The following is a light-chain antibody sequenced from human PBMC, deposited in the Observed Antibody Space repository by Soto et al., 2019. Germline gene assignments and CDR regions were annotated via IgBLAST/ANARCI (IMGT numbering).Light chain of an antibody. CDR2: DVS. CDR1: SSDVGGYNY. V-gene: IGLV2-14*01. CDR3: SSYTSSSNYV. J-gene: IGLJ1*01. Sequence: QSALTQPASVSGSPGQSITISCTGTSSDVGGYNYVSWYQQHPGKAPKLMIYDVSNRPSGVSNRFSGSKSGNTASLTISGPQAEDEADYYCSSYTSSSNYVFGTGTKVTVL.